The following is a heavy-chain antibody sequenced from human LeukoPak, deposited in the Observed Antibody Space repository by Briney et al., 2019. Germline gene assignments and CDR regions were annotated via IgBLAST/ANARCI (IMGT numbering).Heavy chain of an antibody. Sequence: SGPTLVKPTQTLTLTCTLSGLSISTSGVGVSWIRQPPGEALEWLALIYWDNDKGYRPSLKNRLTITKDISQNQVVLTMSNMGPVDTATYYCAHHTYNDNWYGWFDSWGQGILVTVSS. CDR3: AHHTYNDNWYGWFDS. V-gene: IGHV2-5*02. J-gene: IGHJ5*01. D-gene: IGHD1-1*01. CDR1: GLSISTSGVG. CDR2: IYWDNDK.